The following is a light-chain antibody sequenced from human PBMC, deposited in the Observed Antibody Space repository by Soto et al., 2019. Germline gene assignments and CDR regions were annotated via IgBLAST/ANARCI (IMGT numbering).Light chain of an antibody. Sequence: IVMTQNPLSLSVIPGKPSSISCRSSPSLLHSDGKTYLYWYLQKTGQTPHLLIYAVSNRFSGVPARFSGSGSGTEFTLNISRVEAEEVGVYYWMQSIQLPQTCGGGTKVVIK. CDR1: PSLLHSDGKTY. V-gene: IGKV2D-29*01. CDR2: AVS. J-gene: IGKJ4*02. CDR3: MQSIQLPQT.